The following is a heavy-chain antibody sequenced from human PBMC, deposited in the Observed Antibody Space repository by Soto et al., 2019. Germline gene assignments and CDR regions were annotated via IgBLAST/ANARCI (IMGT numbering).Heavy chain of an antibody. CDR2: ITPNSGFT. D-gene: IGHD4-17*01. CDR3: AQDNGDLVHFDH. CDR1: GYTFTGHY. J-gene: IGHJ5*02. Sequence: ASAKVSCKASGYTFTGHYMHWVRQAPGQGLEWMGWITPNSGFTNYAQKFQGRVTMTRDTSINTAYMELSRLTSDDTAVYFCAQDNGDLVHFDHWGQGTPVTVSS. V-gene: IGHV1-2*02.